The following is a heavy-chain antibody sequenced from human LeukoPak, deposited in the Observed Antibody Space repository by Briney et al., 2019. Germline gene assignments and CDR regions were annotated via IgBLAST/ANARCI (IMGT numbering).Heavy chain of an antibody. CDR1: GFTFGNYE. V-gene: IGHV3-48*03. J-gene: IGHJ4*02. D-gene: IGHD5-18*01. Sequence: PGGSLRLSCAASGFTFGNYEMNWVRQSPRKGLEWLSYIGKSGSRQFYADSVKGRFTISRDNAKNSLYLQMNSPRAEDTAVYYCARRATTERGHSYGLDYWGQGTLVTVSS. CDR3: ARRATTERGHSYGLDY. CDR2: IGKSGSRQ.